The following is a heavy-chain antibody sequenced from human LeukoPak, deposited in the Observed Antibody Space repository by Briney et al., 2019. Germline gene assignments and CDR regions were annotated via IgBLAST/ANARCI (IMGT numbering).Heavy chain of an antibody. J-gene: IGHJ5*02. CDR1: GGSISSYY. Sequence: SETLSLTCTVSGGSISSYYWSWIRQPAGKGLEWIGRIYTSGSTNYNPSLKSRVTMSVDTSKNQFSLKLSSVTAADTAVYYCARDHRIENQLLYDSRWFDPWGQGTLVTVSS. CDR3: ARDHRIENQLLYDSRWFDP. CDR2: IYTSGST. D-gene: IGHD2-2*02. V-gene: IGHV4-4*07.